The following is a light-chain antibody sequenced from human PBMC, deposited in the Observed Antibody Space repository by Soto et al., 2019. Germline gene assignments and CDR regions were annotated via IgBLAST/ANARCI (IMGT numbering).Light chain of an antibody. J-gene: IGLJ2*01. CDR2: EVT. CDR1: SSDIGDYNY. Sequence: QSALTQPASVSGSPGQSITISCTGTSSDIGDYNYVSWYQHHPGKAPKLMIYEVTNRPSGVSNRFSGSKSGNTASLTISGLQAEDEADYYCISHSTTIAYVVLGGGTNLTVL. CDR3: ISHSTTIAYVV. V-gene: IGLV2-14*01.